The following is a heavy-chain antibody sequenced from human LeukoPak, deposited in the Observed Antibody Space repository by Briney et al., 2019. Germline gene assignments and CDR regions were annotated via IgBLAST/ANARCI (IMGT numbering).Heavy chain of an antibody. D-gene: IGHD5-12*01. CDR2: IYYSGST. Sequence: PSETLSLTCTVSGDSINGYYWSWIRQPPGKELEWIGYIYYSGSTNYNPSLKSRVTISVDTSKNQFSLKLSSVTAADTAVYYCARGGYSGYDPTNWCDPWGQGTLVTVSS. CDR1: GDSINGYY. V-gene: IGHV4-59*01. CDR3: ARGGYSGYDPTNWCDP. J-gene: IGHJ5*02.